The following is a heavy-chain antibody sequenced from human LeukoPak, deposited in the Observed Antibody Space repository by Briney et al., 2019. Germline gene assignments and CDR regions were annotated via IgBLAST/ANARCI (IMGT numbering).Heavy chain of an antibody. CDR3: ARDSRGGSATRRGAFDI. J-gene: IGHJ3*02. D-gene: IGHD2-15*01. Sequence: SETLSLTCTVSGYSISSGYYWGWIRQPPGKGLEWIGSIYHSGSTYYNPSLKSRVTISVDTSKNQFSLKLSSVTAADTAVYYCARDSRGGSATRRGAFDIWGQGTMVTVSS. CDR2: IYHSGST. CDR1: GYSISSGYY. V-gene: IGHV4-38-2*02.